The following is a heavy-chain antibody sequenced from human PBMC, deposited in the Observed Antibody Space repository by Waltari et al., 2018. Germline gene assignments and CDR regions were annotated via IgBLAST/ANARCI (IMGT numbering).Heavy chain of an antibody. CDR1: GGSFSGYY. D-gene: IGHD6-19*01. Sequence: QVQLQQWGAGLLKHSETLSLTCAVYGGSFSGYYWSWIRPTPGKGLEWIGEINHSGSTNYNPSLKSRVTISVDTSKNQFSLKLSSVTAADTAVYYCARVRGSGWYGGGMRFDYWGQGTLVTVSS. V-gene: IGHV4-34*01. CDR2: INHSGST. CDR3: ARVRGSGWYGGGMRFDY. J-gene: IGHJ4*02.